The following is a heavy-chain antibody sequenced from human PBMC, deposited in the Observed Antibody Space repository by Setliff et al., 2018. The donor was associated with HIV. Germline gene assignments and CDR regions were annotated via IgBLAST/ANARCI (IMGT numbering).Heavy chain of an antibody. CDR2: INPNIGST. CDR1: GYSLTDLS. D-gene: IGHD3-9*01. CDR3: ARDYRTTDILSSGYMDV. Sequence: ASVKVSCKVSGYSLTDLSIHWVRQAPGKGLEWMGRINPNIGSTNYAQNFQGRATMTRDTSVNTAFMELSNLRSDDTAVYYCARDYRTTDILSSGYMDVWGKGTTVTVSS. V-gene: IGHV1-2*06. J-gene: IGHJ6*03.